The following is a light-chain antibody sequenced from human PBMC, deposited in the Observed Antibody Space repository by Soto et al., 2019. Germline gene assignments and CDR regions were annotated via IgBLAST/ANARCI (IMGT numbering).Light chain of an antibody. CDR3: SSYRGNYNWV. J-gene: IGLJ3*02. Sequence: QSALTQPPSASGSPGQSVTISCTGTSSDVGAHNFVSWYQHHPGKAPKLMIYEVNRRPSGVPDRFSGSKSGSTASLTVSGLQPEDEADYYCSSYRGNYNWVFAGATKVTVL. V-gene: IGLV2-8*01. CDR1: SSDVGAHNF. CDR2: EVN.